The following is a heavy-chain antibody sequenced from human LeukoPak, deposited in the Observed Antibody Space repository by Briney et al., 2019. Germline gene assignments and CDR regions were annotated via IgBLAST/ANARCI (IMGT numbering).Heavy chain of an antibody. V-gene: IGHV3-48*01. D-gene: IGHD3-3*01. J-gene: IGHJ4*02. CDR3: ARGPYYDFWSGYHFDC. Sequence: GGSLRLSCAASGFTFSSYSMNWVRQAPGKGLEWVSYISSSSSTIYYADSVKGRFTISRDNAKNSLYLQMNSLRAEDTAVYYCARGPYYDFWSGYHFDCWGQGTLVTVSS. CDR1: GFTFSSYS. CDR2: ISSSSSTI.